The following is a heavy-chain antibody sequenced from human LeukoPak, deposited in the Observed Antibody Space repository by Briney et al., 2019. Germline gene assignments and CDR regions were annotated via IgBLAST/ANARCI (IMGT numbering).Heavy chain of an antibody. CDR1: GFTFSRYD. J-gene: IGHJ6*02. CDR3: ARVVGAGYYGMDV. CDR2: IGVAGDT. V-gene: IGHV3-13*01. D-gene: IGHD1-26*01. Sequence: GGSPRLSCAASGFTFSRYDVHWVRQAAGKGLEWVSAIGVAGDTYYPGSVKGRFTISRENAENSLYLQMNSLRAEDTAVYYCARVVGAGYYGMDVWGQGTTVTVSS.